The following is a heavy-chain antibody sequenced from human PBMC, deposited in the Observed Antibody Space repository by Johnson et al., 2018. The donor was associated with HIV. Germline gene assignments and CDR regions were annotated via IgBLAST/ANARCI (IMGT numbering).Heavy chain of an antibody. J-gene: IGHJ3*02. CDR3: ARGEEMATILI. CDR1: GFTFSSYA. CDR2: ISGSGGST. Sequence: VQLVESGGGLVQPGGSLRLSCETSGFTFSSYAMSWVRQAPGKGLEWVSAISGSGGSTYYADSVKGRFTISRDNSKNTLYLQMNSLRAEDTAVYYCARGEEMATILIWGQGTMVTVSS. V-gene: IGHV3-23*04. D-gene: IGHD5-24*01.